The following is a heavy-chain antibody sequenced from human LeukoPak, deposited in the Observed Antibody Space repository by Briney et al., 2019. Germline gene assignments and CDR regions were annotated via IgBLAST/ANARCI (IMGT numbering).Heavy chain of an antibody. CDR1: GYSISSGNY. Sequence: SETLSLTCSVSGYSISSGNYWGWIRQPPGKTLEWIGSTYHSGSTQLHPSLHSRVTISVDTSKNQFFLNLSSVTATDTAVYYCASGEVGSIGRLGYWGQGILVTVSS. J-gene: IGHJ4*02. CDR2: TYHSGST. D-gene: IGHD3-10*01. V-gene: IGHV4-38-2*02. CDR3: ASGEVGSIGRLGY.